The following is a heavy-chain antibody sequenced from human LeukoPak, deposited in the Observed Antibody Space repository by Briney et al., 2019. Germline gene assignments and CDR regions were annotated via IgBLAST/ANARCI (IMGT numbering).Heavy chain of an antibody. V-gene: IGHV3-30-3*01. D-gene: IGHD5-12*01. Sequence: GRSLRLSCAASGFTFSPYGMHWVRQAPGKGLEWVAVISYDGSNKFYADSVKGRFTISRDNSKNTLYLQMNSLRAEDTAVYYCARDFQRYSGYSHFDSWGQGTLVTVSS. CDR3: ARDFQRYSGYSHFDS. CDR1: GFTFSPYG. J-gene: IGHJ4*02. CDR2: ISYDGSNK.